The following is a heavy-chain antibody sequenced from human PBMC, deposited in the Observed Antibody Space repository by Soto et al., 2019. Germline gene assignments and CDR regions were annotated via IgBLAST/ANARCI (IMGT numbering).Heavy chain of an antibody. CDR1: GFTFSSYS. Sequence: PGGSLRLSCAASGFTFSSYSMHWVRQAPGKGLEWVAVISYDGSNKYYADSVKGRFTISRDNSKDTLYLQMNSLRAEDTAVYYCAKTLGYGDSNWYFDLWGRGTLVTVS. V-gene: IGHV3-30*18. CDR2: ISYDGSNK. D-gene: IGHD4-17*01. CDR3: AKTLGYGDSNWYFDL. J-gene: IGHJ2*01.